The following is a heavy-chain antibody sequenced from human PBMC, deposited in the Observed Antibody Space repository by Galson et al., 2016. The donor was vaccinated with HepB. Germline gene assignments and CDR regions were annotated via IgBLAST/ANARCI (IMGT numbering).Heavy chain of an antibody. D-gene: IGHD4-17*01. J-gene: IGHJ4*02. CDR2: IYPGESDA. CDR3: VRHRRGDHGAGIFVWGYGSPTYPFELAY. V-gene: IGHV5-51*01. Sequence: QSGADVKKPGESLKISCMGSGYMFTDYWIGWVRQVPGKGLDWMGIIYPGESDARYSPSFQGQVTISADNSISTAYLQWSSLKASDTAMYYCVRHRRGDHGAGIFVWGYGSPTYPFELAYWGQGTLVTVSS. CDR1: GYMFTDYW.